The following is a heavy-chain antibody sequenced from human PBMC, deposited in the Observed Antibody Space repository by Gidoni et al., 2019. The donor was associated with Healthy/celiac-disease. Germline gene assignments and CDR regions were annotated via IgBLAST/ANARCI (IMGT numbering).Heavy chain of an antibody. CDR1: GGTFSSYP. J-gene: IGHJ4*02. V-gene: IGHV1-69*01. CDR3: ARDRLGSYDSSLGGFDY. Sequence: QVQLVQSGAEVKKPGSSVTVSCKASGGTFSSYPISWVRQAPGHGLEWMVGIIPIFGTANYAQKFQGRVTITADESTSTAYMELSSLRSEDTAVYYCARDRLGSYDSSLGGFDYWGQGTLVTVSS. D-gene: IGHD3-22*01. CDR2: IIPIFGTA.